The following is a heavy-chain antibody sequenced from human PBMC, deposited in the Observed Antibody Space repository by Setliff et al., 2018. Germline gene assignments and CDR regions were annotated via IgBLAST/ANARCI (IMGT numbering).Heavy chain of an antibody. CDR2: INPDGSEK. CDR3: FGAGTCSY. CDR1: GFIFNTYT. V-gene: IGHV3-7*01. Sequence: PGGSLRLSCVTSGFIFNTYTMSWVRQAPGKGLEWLASINPDGSEKYYVDSVKGRFTISRDNAKNSLSLQMNSLRTEDTAVYYCFGAGTCSYWGQGTLVTVSS. D-gene: IGHD3-10*01. J-gene: IGHJ4*02.